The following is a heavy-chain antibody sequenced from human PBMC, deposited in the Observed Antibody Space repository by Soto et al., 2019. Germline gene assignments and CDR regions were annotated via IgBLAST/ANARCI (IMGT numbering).Heavy chain of an antibody. D-gene: IGHD3-10*01. CDR2: IIPIFGTA. J-gene: IGHJ4*02. CDR1: GGTFSRYA. V-gene: IGHV1-69*13. Sequence: SVKGSCKASGGTFSRYAISWVRQAPGQGLEWMGGIIPIFGTANYAQKFQGRVTITADESTSTAYMELSSLRSEDTAVYYCATDDKLLWFGEFKNYFDYWGQGTLVTVSA. CDR3: ATDDKLLWFGEFKNYFDY.